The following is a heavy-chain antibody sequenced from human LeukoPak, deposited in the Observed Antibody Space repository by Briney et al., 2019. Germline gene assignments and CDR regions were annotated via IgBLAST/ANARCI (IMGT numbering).Heavy chain of an antibody. CDR3: ARAGGDFWSGNHYYYYMDV. CDR2: IYYSGST. CDR1: GGSISSYY. J-gene: IGHJ6*03. Sequence: YPSETLSLTRTVSGGSISSYYWSWIRQPPGKGLEWIGYIYYSGSTNYNPSLKSRVTISVDTSKNQFSLKLSSVTAADTAVYYCARAGGDFWSGNHYYYYMDVWGKGTTVTVSS. D-gene: IGHD3-3*01. V-gene: IGHV4-59*01.